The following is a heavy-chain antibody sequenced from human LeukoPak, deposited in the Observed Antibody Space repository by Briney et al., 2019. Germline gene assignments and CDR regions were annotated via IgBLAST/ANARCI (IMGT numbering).Heavy chain of an antibody. Sequence: SETLSLTCTVSGGSISSSSYYWGWIRQPPGKGLEWIGSIYYSGSTYYNPSLKSRVTISVDTSKNQFSLKLSSVTAADTAVYYCVAGIAAAGEYFDYWGQGTLVTVSS. V-gene: IGHV4-39*01. CDR3: VAGIAAAGEYFDY. J-gene: IGHJ4*02. CDR2: IYYSGST. D-gene: IGHD6-13*01. CDR1: GGSISSSSYY.